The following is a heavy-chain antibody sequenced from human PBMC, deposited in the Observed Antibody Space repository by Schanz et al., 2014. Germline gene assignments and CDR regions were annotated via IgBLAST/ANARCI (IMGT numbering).Heavy chain of an antibody. V-gene: IGHV4-39*01. J-gene: IGHJ4*02. CDR3: ARLWGGWRIPDY. CDR2: IYYSGSP. D-gene: IGHD6-19*01. Sequence: QLQMQESGPGLVKPSETLSLTCSVSGDSISSTSYYWGWIRQPPGKVQEWIGSIYYSGSPYYNAPLRGRATIPEDTSKNQSPLKLNQVTAADSAVYYCARLWGGWRIPDYWGQGTLVTVSS. CDR1: GDSISSTSYY.